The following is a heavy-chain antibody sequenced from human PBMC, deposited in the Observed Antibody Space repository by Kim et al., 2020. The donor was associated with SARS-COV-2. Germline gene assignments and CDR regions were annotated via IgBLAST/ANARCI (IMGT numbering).Heavy chain of an antibody. V-gene: IGHV3-7*03. Sequence: GGSLRLSCAASGFTFSTYWMSWVRQAPGRGLEWVANIKGDGSHKYYMDSVKGRFIISRDNAQNSLFLQMNSLRAEDTAVYYCARWSAVPGGEHGLGVWGQGTTVTVSS. CDR3: ARWSAVPGGEHGLGV. J-gene: IGHJ6*02. D-gene: IGHD6-19*01. CDR1: GFTFSTYW. CDR2: IKGDGSHK.